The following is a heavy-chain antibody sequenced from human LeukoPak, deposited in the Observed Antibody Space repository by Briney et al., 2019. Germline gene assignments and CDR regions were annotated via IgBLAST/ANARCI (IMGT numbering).Heavy chain of an antibody. Sequence: GGPLRLSCAASGFTFSSYAMSWVRQAPGKGLEWVSAISGSGGSTYYADSVKGRFTISRDNSKNTLYLQMNSLRAEDTAVYYCAKDDSPGKEWLGVIDYWGQGTLVTVSS. V-gene: IGHV3-23*01. CDR3: AKDDSPGKEWLGVIDY. CDR1: GFTFSSYA. D-gene: IGHD3-3*01. J-gene: IGHJ4*02. CDR2: ISGSGGST.